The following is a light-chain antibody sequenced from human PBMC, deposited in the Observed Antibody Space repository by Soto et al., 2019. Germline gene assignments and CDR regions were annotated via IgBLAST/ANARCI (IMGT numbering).Light chain of an antibody. Sequence: QSALTQPASVSGSPGQSITISCTGTGSDVGNYVFVSWYQQYPGKAPKLIIFEVSNRPSGVSDRFSGSKSGSTASLSISGLQSEDEADYYCVSYTSTSTLVFGTGTKDTVL. CDR3: VSYTSTSTLV. CDR2: EVS. V-gene: IGLV2-14*01. CDR1: GSDVGNYVF. J-gene: IGLJ1*01.